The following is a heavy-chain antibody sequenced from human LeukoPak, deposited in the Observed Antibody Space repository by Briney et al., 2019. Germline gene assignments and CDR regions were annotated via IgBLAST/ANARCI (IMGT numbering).Heavy chain of an antibody. CDR1: GFTFSSYW. Sequence: GGSLRLSCAASGFTFSSYWTHWVRQAPGKGLVWVSRINSDGSSTSYADSVKGRFTISRDNAKNTLYLQMNSLRAEDTAVYYCASPGELLGFDYWGQGTLVTVSS. J-gene: IGHJ4*02. V-gene: IGHV3-74*01. CDR3: ASPGELLGFDY. CDR2: INSDGSST. D-gene: IGHD1-26*01.